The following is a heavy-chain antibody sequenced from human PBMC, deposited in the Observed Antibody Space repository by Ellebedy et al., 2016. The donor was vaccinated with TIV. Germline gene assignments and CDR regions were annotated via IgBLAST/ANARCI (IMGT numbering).Heavy chain of an antibody. CDR1: GYTFTGYY. Sequence: ASVKVSXXASGYTFTGYYMHWVRQAPGQGLEWMGWINPNSGGTNYAQKFQGRVTMTRDTSISTAYMELSRLRSDDTAVYYCARGIAVAGNEDWFDPWGQGTLVTVSS. J-gene: IGHJ5*02. D-gene: IGHD6-19*01. CDR3: ARGIAVAGNEDWFDP. CDR2: INPNSGGT. V-gene: IGHV1-2*02.